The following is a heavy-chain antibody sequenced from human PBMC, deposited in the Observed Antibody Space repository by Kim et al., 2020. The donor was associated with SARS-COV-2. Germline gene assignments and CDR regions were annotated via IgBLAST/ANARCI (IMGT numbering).Heavy chain of an antibody. D-gene: IGHD3-22*01. V-gene: IGHV3-23*01. Sequence: VKGRLHLSRDNSKNTLYLKMNSLRAEDTAVYYCAKRMLSSSGNYYFDYWGQGTLVTVSS. CDR3: AKRMLSSSGNYYFDY. J-gene: IGHJ4*02.